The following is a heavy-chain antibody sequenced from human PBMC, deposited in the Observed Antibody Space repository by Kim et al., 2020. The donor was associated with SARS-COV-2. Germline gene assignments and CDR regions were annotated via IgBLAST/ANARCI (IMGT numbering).Heavy chain of an antibody. V-gene: IGHV4-39*01. CDR1: GGSISSSRYY. Sequence: SETLSLTCTVSGGSISSSRYYWGWIRQPPGKGLEWIGTIYYSGGTYYNPSLKSRVTISVDTSKNQFSLKLSSVPAADPCVYYCARHLVNGDYGDYWGRGT. J-gene: IGHJ4*02. CDR2: IYYSGGT. D-gene: IGHD4-17*01. CDR3: ARHLVNGDYGDY.